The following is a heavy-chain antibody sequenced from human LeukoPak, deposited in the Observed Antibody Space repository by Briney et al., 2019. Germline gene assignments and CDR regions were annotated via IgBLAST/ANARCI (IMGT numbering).Heavy chain of an antibody. J-gene: IGHJ4*02. CDR3: ARLSYDSSGYKYYFDY. CDR2: ICYSGRT. CDR1: GGSISSSSYY. V-gene: IGHV4-39*01. D-gene: IGHD3-22*01. Sequence: SETVSLTCTVAGGSISSSSYYWGWIRQPPGKGLEWIGSICYSGRTYYNPSLKSRVTISVDTSKNQFSLKLSSVTAADTAVYYCARLSYDSSGYKYYFDYCGQGTLVTVSS.